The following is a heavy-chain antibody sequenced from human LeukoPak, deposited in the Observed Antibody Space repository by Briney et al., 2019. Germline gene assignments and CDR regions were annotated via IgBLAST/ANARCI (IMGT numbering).Heavy chain of an antibody. CDR2: IETDGDER. D-gene: IGHD5-12*01. J-gene: IGHJ4*02. CDR3: ARDIPSGFYTPDY. Sequence: GGSLRLSCVASGFTFSDYWMSWVRQAPGMGLEWVANIETDGDERNYADSVKGRFTISRDNAKNSLYLQMYSLGDEDTAVYYCARDIPSGFYTPDYWGQGTLVTVSS. V-gene: IGHV3-7*01. CDR1: GFTFSDYW.